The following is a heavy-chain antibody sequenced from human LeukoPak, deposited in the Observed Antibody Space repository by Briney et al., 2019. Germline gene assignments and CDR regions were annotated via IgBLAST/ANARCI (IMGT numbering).Heavy chain of an antibody. CDR3: ARHVWLQPFDY. CDR2: IYYSGST. J-gene: IGHJ4*02. Sequence: SETLSLTCSVSGGSMNSYYWSWIRQSPGKGLKWIGYIYYSGSTNYNPSLKSRVTISVDTSKNQFSLKLSSVTAADTAVYYCARHVWLQPFDYWGQGTLVTVSS. D-gene: IGHD3-9*01. V-gene: IGHV4-59*08. CDR1: GGSMNSYY.